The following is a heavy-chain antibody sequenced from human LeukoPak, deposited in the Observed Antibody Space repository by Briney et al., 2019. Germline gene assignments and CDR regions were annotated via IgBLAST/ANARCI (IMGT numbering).Heavy chain of an antibody. Sequence: GGSLRLSCAASGFTFSDYYMSWIRQAPGKGREWVSYISSSGSTINYADSVKGRFTISRDNAKNSLYLQMNSLRADDTAVYYCAREPEWSYYYDSSGTLWGQGTLVTVSS. D-gene: IGHD3-22*01. CDR3: AREPEWSYYYDSSGTL. V-gene: IGHV3-11*01. J-gene: IGHJ4*02. CDR1: GFTFSDYY. CDR2: ISSSGSTI.